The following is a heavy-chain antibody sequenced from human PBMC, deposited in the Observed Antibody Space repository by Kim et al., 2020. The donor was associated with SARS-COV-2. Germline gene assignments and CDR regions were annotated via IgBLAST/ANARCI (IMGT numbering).Heavy chain of an antibody. Sequence: GGSLRLSCAASGFTFSSYSMNWVRQAPGKGLEWVSYISSSSSTIYYADSVKGRFTISRDNAKNSLYLQMNSLRDEDTAVYYCARAGRFLEWLLYYGMDVWGQGTTVTVSS. D-gene: IGHD3-3*01. V-gene: IGHV3-48*02. J-gene: IGHJ6*02. CDR3: ARAGRFLEWLLYYGMDV. CDR1: GFTFSSYS. CDR2: ISSSSSTI.